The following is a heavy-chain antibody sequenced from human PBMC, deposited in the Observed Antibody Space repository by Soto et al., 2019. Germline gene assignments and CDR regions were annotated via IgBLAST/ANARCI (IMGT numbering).Heavy chain of an antibody. Sequence: ASVKVSCKASGYTFTSYDINWVRQATGQGLEWMGWMNPNSGNTGYAQKFQGRVTMTRNTSISTAYMELSSLRSEDTAVYYCARSTRYGDYVYYYYYMDVWGKGTTVTVSS. J-gene: IGHJ6*03. CDR2: MNPNSGNT. D-gene: IGHD4-17*01. CDR3: ARSTRYGDYVYYYYYMDV. V-gene: IGHV1-8*01. CDR1: GYTFTSYD.